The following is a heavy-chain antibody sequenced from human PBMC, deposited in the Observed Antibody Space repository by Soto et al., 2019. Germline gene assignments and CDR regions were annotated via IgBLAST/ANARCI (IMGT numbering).Heavy chain of an antibody. CDR2: IKMDASEK. J-gene: IGHJ4*01. CDR3: AXDSGYGSGAPVNHYLDY. D-gene: IGHD3-10*01. Sequence: GGSLRLSCAASGFTFGSYWISWVRQAPGKGREWLATIKMDASEKKYVDSVKGRFTMSRDNAKNSLYLQMDSLRAEDTAVYYCAXDSGYGSGAPVNHYLDYWGHGTLVTVSS. V-gene: IGHV3-7*01. CDR1: GFTFGSYW.